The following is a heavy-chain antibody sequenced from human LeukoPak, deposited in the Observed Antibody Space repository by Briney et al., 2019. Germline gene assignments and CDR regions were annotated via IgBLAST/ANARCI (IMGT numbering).Heavy chain of an antibody. J-gene: IGHJ4*02. CDR1: GGSISSYY. V-gene: IGHV4-59*01. CDR3: ARGGWYEDY. D-gene: IGHD6-19*01. CDR2: IYYSGSP. Sequence: PSETLSLTCTVSGGSISSYYWSWIQQPPGKGLEWIAYIYYSGSPNYNPSLKSRVTISVDRSKNQFSLKLSSVTAADTAVYYCARGGWYEDYWGQGTLVTVSS.